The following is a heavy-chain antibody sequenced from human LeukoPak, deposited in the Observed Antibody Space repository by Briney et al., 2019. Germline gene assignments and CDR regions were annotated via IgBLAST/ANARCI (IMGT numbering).Heavy chain of an antibody. V-gene: IGHV4-59*01. CDR3: ARGGGSSSSVDYYYYYMDV. CDR2: IYYSGST. Sequence: SETLSLTCTVSGGSISNYYWSWIRQPPGKGLEWIGYIYYSGSTNYNPSLKSRVTISVDTSKNQFSLKLSSVTAADTAVYYCARGGGSSSSVDYYYYYMDVWGKGTTVTVSS. D-gene: IGHD6-6*01. J-gene: IGHJ6*03. CDR1: GGSISNYY.